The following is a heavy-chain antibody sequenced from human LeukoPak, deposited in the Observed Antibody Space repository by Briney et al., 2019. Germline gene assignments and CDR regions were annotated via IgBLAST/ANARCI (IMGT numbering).Heavy chain of an antibody. V-gene: IGHV3-11*04. CDR3: ASRLYSSGSFDY. D-gene: IGHD6-19*01. J-gene: IGHJ4*02. CDR1: GFTFSDYY. Sequence: GGSLRLSCAASGFTFSDYYMSWIRKAPGKGLEWVSYISSSGSTIYYADSVKGRFTISRDNAKNSLYLQMNSLRAEDTAVYYCASRLYSSGSFDYWGQGTLVTVSS. CDR2: ISSSGSTI.